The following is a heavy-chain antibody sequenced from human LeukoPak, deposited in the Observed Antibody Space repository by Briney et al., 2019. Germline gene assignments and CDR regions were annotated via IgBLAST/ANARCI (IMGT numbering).Heavy chain of an antibody. Sequence: PGGSLRLSCAASGFTFSSYGMHWVRQAPGKGLEWVSVIYSGGSTYYADSVKGRFTISRDNSKNTLYLQMNSLRAEDTAVYYCARGSTYYDILTGYYKSRFFDYWGQGTLVTVSS. CDR2: IYSGGST. J-gene: IGHJ4*02. D-gene: IGHD3-9*01. V-gene: IGHV3-53*01. CDR1: GFTFSSYG. CDR3: ARGSTYYDILTGYYKSRFFDY.